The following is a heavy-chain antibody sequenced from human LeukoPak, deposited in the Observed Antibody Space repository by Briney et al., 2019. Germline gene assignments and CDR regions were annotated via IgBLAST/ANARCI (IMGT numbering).Heavy chain of an antibody. Sequence: GGSLRLSCAASGFTYSSYSMNWVRQAPGKGLEWVSSISSSSSYIYYADPVKGRFTISRDNAKNPLYLQMNSLRAEDTAVYYCAFAMIDDWVYDYWGQGTLVTVSS. CDR2: ISSSSSYI. CDR3: AFAMIDDWVYDY. J-gene: IGHJ4*02. D-gene: IGHD3-22*01. V-gene: IGHV3-21*01. CDR1: GFTYSSYS.